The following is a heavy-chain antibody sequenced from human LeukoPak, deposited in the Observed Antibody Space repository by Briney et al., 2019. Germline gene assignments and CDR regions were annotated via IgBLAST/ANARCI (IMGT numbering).Heavy chain of an antibody. Sequence: ASVKVSCKTSGYTFTNYPIIWVRQAPGQGLECMGWINTNTRNPTFVQGFTGRFVFSLDTSVSAAYLQISSLKAEDTAVYYCARGGYSRGQGSPFDYWGQGTLVTVSS. CDR1: GYTFTNYP. CDR3: ARGGYSRGQGSPFDY. J-gene: IGHJ4*02. CDR2: INTNTRNP. V-gene: IGHV7-4-1*02. D-gene: IGHD6-19*01.